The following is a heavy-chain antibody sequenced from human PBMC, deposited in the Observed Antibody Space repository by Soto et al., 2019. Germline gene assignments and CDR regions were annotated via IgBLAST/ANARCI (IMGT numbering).Heavy chain of an antibody. CDR3: AKGGRQWLVTSDFNY. J-gene: IGHJ4*02. D-gene: IGHD6-19*01. Sequence: GSLRLSCAASGFTFSDYAMHWVRQAPGKGLEWVAVVPHDGRNTHYADSVKGRFTISRDSSKNTVSLEMTSLRAEDTAVYYCAKGGRQWLVTSDFNYWGQGA. CDR1: GFTFSDYA. CDR2: VPHDGRNT. V-gene: IGHV3-30*18.